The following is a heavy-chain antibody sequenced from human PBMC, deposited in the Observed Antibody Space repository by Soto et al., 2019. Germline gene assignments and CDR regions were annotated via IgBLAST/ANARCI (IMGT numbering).Heavy chain of an antibody. D-gene: IGHD6-13*01. J-gene: IGHJ4*02. V-gene: IGHV4-28*01. Sequence: PSETLSLTCAVSGYSISSSNWWGWIRQPPGKGLEWIGYIYYSGSTNYNPSLKSRVTISVDTSKNQFSLKLSSVTAADTAVYYCAILALAAAGTGALELPPLDYWGQGTLVTVSS. CDR3: AILALAAAGTGALELPPLDY. CDR2: IYYSGST. CDR1: GYSISSSNW.